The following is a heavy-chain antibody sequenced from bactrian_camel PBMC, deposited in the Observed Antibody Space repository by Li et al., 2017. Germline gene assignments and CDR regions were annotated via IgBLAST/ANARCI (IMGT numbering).Heavy chain of an antibody. J-gene: IGHJ4*01. D-gene: IGHD1*01. CDR3: AADLRWGGIWTGSFRREYTY. CDR2: IDKDGTT. V-gene: IGHV3S68*01. CDR1: TYTYTSAA. Sequence: HVQLVESGGGSVEAGGSLRLSCTASTYTYTSAACMAWFRQRAPGKEREGVAGIDKDGTTTYTDSAKGRFTISRGGPMNEMTLQMDSLEPEDTGMYYCAADLRWGGIWTGSFRREYTYWGQGTQVTVS.